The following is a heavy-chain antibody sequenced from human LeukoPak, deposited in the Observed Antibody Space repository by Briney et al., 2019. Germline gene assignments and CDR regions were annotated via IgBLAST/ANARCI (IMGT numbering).Heavy chain of an antibody. CDR3: ARQMATVYYFDY. V-gene: IGHV3-33*01. CDR2: IWYDGSNK. J-gene: IGHJ4*02. D-gene: IGHD5-24*01. CDR1: GFTFSSYG. Sequence: GRSLRLSCAASGFTFSSYGMHWVRQAPGKGLEWVAVIWYDGSNKYYADSVKGRFTISRDNSKNTLYLQMNSLRAEDTAAYYCARQMATVYYFDYWGQGTLVTVSS.